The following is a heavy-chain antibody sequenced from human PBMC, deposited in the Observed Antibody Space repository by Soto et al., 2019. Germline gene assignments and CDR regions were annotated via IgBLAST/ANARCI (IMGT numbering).Heavy chain of an antibody. CDR3: ARVRAYRWYFDY. Sequence: SETLSLTCTVSGGSVSSGSYYWSWIRQPPGKGLEWIGYIYYSGSTNYNPSLKSRVTISVDTSKNQFSLKLSSVTAADTAVYYCARVRAYRWYFDYWGQGTLVTVSS. V-gene: IGHV4-61*01. D-gene: IGHD2-15*01. CDR1: GGSVSSGSYY. J-gene: IGHJ4*02. CDR2: IYYSGST.